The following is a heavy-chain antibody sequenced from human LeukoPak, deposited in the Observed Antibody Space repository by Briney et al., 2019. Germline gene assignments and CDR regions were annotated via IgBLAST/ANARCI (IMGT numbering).Heavy chain of an antibody. Sequence: ASVKVSCKASGGTFRSYAISWVRQAPGQGLEWMGWIDTYSGKTNYAQKFQGRVTMTSDTSTSTAYMELRSLRSDDTAVYYCARDRGIAEADSFDPWGQGTLVTVSS. D-gene: IGHD6-13*01. V-gene: IGHV1-18*01. CDR1: GGTFRSYA. CDR2: IDTYSGKT. J-gene: IGHJ5*02. CDR3: ARDRGIAEADSFDP.